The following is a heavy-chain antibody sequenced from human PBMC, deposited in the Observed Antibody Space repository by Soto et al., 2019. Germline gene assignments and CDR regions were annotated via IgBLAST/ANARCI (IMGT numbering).Heavy chain of an antibody. J-gene: IGHJ4*02. CDR2: LVDSGGDT. V-gene: IGHV3-23*01. CDR3: AKASTGRCTGVRCYPFDH. CDR1: GFTFSSYA. D-gene: IGHD2-8*02. Sequence: PGGSLRLSCAASGFTFSSYAMNWVRLAPGKRLGWVSSLVDSGGDTYYADSVKGRFTISRDNSKNTLYLQVNSLGVDDTAVYFCAKASTGRCTGVRCYPFDHWGQGTLVTVSS.